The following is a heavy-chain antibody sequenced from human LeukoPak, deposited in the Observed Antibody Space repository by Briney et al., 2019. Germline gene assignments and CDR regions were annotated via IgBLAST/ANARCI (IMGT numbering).Heavy chain of an antibody. J-gene: IGHJ4*02. V-gene: IGHV3-30*02. CDR2: IRYVGSDK. D-gene: IGHD2/OR15-2a*01. CDR3: AKGFPTLDY. Sequence: GGSLRLSCAASGFTFSSYGMHWVRQAPGKGLEWVAFIRYVGSDKYYADSVKGRFTISRDNSKNTLYLQMNSLRAEDTAVYYCAKGFPTLDYWGQGTLVTVSS. CDR1: GFTFSSYG.